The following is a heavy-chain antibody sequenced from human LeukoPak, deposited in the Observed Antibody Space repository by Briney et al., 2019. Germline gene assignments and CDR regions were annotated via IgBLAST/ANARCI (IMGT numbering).Heavy chain of an antibody. CDR3: AKGAGSSGWYPNDY. J-gene: IGHJ4*02. CDR1: GITFSSYA. Sequence: PGGSLRLSCVASGITFSSYAMSWVRQAPGKGLGWVSVISGSGNSTYYADSVKGRFTVSRDNPRNTLYLQMNSLRAEDTAVYYCAKGAGSSGWYPNDYWGQGTLVTVSS. CDR2: ISGSGNST. D-gene: IGHD6-19*01. V-gene: IGHV3-23*01.